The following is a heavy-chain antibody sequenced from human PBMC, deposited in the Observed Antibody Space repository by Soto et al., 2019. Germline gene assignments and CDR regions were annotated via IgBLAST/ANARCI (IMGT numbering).Heavy chain of an antibody. CDR3: ARFTYKSGFNWFDP. D-gene: IGHD5-12*01. CDR2: IYHMGGT. CDR1: GASINSEY. J-gene: IGHJ5*02. Sequence: SETLSLTCTVSGASINSEYGGGIRQSPGKGLEWIGYIYHMGGTDYNPSLKSRVTISIDKSKNQFSLNLRSVTAADTAVYFCARFTYKSGFNWFDPWGQGTQVTVSS. V-gene: IGHV4-59*03.